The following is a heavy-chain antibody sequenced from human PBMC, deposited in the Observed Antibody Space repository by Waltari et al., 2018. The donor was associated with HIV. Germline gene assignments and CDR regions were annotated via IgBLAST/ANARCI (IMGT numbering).Heavy chain of an antibody. Sequence: EVQLVESGGDLVQPGGSLRLSCAASGFPFSSYVMTWVRQAPGKGLEWVSVISGSGDTTYSADSVKGRFTMSRDNSKSTLYLQMNSLRVEDTAVYYCAKSRWGRSLYGDSDHGGKGTLVTVSS. D-gene: IGHD4-17*01. CDR2: ISGSGDTT. CDR1: GFPFSSYV. CDR3: AKSRWGRSLYGDSDH. V-gene: IGHV3-23*04. J-gene: IGHJ5*02.